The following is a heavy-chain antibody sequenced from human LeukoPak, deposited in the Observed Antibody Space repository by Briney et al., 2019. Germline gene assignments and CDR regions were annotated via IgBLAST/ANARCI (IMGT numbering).Heavy chain of an antibody. CDR1: GYTFTSYG. CDR3: ARVDDSNFDY. D-gene: IGHD3-3*01. V-gene: IGHV1-18*01. CDR2: ISAYNGNT. J-gene: IGHJ4*02. Sequence: ASVKVSCEASGYTFTSYGISWVRQAPGQGLEWMGWISAYNGNTNYAQKLQGRVTMTRDTSTSTVYMELSSLRSEDTAVYYCARVDDSNFDYWGQGTLVTVSS.